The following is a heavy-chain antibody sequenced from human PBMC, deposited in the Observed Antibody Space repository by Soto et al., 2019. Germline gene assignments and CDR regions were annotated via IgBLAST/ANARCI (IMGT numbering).Heavy chain of an antibody. V-gene: IGHV1-69*05. CDR1: GYTFTSYA. J-gene: IGHJ4*02. Sequence: SVKVSCKASGYTFTSYAMHWVRQAPGQRLEWMGGIIPIFGTANYAQKFQGRVTITRDMSTSTAYMELSGLRSEDTAVYYCAADVGGYIYGLGKYWGQGTLVTVSS. CDR2: IIPIFGTA. D-gene: IGHD5-18*01. CDR3: AADVGGYIYGLGKY.